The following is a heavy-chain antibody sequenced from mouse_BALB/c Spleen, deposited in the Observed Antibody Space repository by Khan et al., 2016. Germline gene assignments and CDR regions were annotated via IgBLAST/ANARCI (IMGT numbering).Heavy chain of an antibody. Sequence: VQLKESGPGLVKPSQSLSITCTVTGYSITSDYAWNWIRQFPGNKLEWMGYISYSGSTSYNPSLKSRISITRDTSKNQFFLQLNSVTTEDTATYYCARGGYYYAMDYWGQGTSVTVSS. V-gene: IGHV3-2*02. CDR1: GYSITSDYA. CDR2: ISYSGST. J-gene: IGHJ4*01. D-gene: IGHD2-2*01. CDR3: ARGGYYYAMDY.